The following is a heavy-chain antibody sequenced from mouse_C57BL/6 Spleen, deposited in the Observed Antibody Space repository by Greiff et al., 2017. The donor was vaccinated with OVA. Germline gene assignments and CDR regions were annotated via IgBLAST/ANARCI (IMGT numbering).Heavy chain of an antibody. J-gene: IGHJ3*01. D-gene: IGHD2-4*01. CDR1: GYAFSSSW. CDR3: ARGGNDYDRAWFAY. Sequence: VKVVESGPELVKPGASVKISCKASGYAFSSSWMNWVKQRPGKGLEWIGRIYPGDGDTNYNGKFKGKATLTADKSSSTAYMQLSSLTSEDSAVYFCARGGNDYDRAWFAYWGQGTLVTVSA. V-gene: IGHV1-82*01. CDR2: IYPGDGDT.